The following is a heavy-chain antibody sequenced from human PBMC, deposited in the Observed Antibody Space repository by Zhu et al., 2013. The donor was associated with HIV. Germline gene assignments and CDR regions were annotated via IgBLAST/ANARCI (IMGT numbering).Heavy chain of an antibody. Sequence: QVQLQESGPGLVKPSETLSLTCTVSGGSISSYSWTWIRQPPGKGLEWIGEVHHSGSTNYNSSLRSRVTISVDSSKNQFSLELTSVTAADTAVYYCARGASGSRYQNYIYKGLDVWGQGTTVIVSS. CDR3: ARGASGSRYQNYIYKGLDV. D-gene: IGHD6-13*01. J-gene: IGHJ6*02. CDR1: GGSISSYS. CDR2: VHHSGST. V-gene: IGHV4-59*12.